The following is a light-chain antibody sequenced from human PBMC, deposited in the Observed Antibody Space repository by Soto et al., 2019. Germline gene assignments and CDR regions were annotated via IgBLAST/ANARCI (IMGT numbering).Light chain of an antibody. CDR3: QQYAFSPET. Sequence: EIVLTQSPGTLSLSPGDRATLSCRASQSVTNNYLAWYQQKPGQPPGLLLYVASTRATGIPDRFSGSGSGTDFTLTVSRLEPEDFAVYFCQQYAFSPETFGQGTKVEIK. J-gene: IGKJ1*01. CDR2: VAS. CDR1: QSVTNNY. V-gene: IGKV3-20*01.